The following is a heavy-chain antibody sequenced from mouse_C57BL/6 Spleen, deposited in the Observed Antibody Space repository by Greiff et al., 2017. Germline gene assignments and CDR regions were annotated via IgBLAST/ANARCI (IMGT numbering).Heavy chain of an antibody. CDR3: ARGDYGSSCFYAMDD. CDR1: GYTFTSYW. V-gene: IGHV1-72*01. D-gene: IGHD1-1*01. Sequence: VQLQQPGAELVKPGASVKLSCKASGYTFTSYWMHWVKQRPGRGLEWLGRIDPNSGGTKYNEKFKSKATLTVDKHSRPAYLQLSRLTSEDAEVYVCARGDYGSSCFYAMDDWGQGTSVTVSS. J-gene: IGHJ4*01. CDR2: IDPNSGGT.